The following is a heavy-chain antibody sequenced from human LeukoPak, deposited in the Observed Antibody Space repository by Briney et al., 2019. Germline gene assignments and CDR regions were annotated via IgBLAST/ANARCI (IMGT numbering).Heavy chain of an antibody. Sequence: SETLSLTCGVSGGSFNDYYWTWIRQPPGKGLEWIGEIIYSGRTNYSPSPKSRVTLSVDTSKNQFSLKLTSVTAADTAVYFCARGIVPMMYASFDHWGQGSLVTVSS. J-gene: IGHJ4*02. CDR3: ARGIVPMMYASFDH. CDR1: GGSFNDYY. CDR2: IIYSGRT. V-gene: IGHV4-34*12. D-gene: IGHD2-8*01.